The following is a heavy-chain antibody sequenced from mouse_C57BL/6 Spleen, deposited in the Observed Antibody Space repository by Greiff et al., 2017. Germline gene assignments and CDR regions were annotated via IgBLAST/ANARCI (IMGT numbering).Heavy chain of an antibody. D-gene: IGHD1-1*01. Sequence: QVQLKQPGAELVKPGASVKMSCKASGYTFTSYWITWVKQRPGQGLEWIGDIYPGSGSTNYNEKFKSKATLTVDTSSSTAYMQLSSLTSEDSAVYYCAREGYYGEKNFDDWGQGTTLTVSS. CDR3: AREGYYGEKNFDD. CDR1: GYTFTSYW. V-gene: IGHV1-55*01. CDR2: IYPGSGST. J-gene: IGHJ2*01.